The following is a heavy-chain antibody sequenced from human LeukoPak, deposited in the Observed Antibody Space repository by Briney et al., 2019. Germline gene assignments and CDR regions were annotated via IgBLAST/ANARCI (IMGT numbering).Heavy chain of an antibody. CDR3: AREVLSYGDYVPMPDY. CDR2: ISYDGSNK. D-gene: IGHD4-17*01. J-gene: IGHJ4*02. Sequence: GGSLRLSCAASGLSFSRYWMSWVRQAPGKGLEWVAVISYDGSNKYYADSVKGRFTISRDNSKNTLYLQMNSLRAEDTAVYYCAREVLSYGDYVPMPDYWGQGTLVTVSS. CDR1: GLSFSRYW. V-gene: IGHV3-30-3*01.